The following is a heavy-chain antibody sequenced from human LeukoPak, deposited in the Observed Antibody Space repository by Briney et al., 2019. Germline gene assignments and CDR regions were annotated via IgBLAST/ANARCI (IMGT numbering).Heavy chain of an antibody. CDR3: AGRAARFFDY. CDR2: IYHSGST. CDR1: GGSISSGYY. Sequence: SETLSLTCTVSGGSISSGYYWGWIRQPPGKGLEWIGSIYHSGSTYYNPSLKSRVTISVDTSKNQFSLKLSSVTAADTAVYYCAGRAARFFDYWGQGILVTVSS. V-gene: IGHV4-38-2*02. J-gene: IGHJ4*02. D-gene: IGHD6-25*01.